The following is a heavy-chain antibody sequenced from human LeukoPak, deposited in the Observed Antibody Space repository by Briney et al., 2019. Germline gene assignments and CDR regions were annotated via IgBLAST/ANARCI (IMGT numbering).Heavy chain of an antibody. CDR1: GYTLTELS. J-gene: IGHJ4*02. CDR2: FDPEDGET. D-gene: IGHD3-3*01. CDR3: ATVKADDFWSGYLFDY. Sequence: ASVKVSCKVSGYTLTELSMHWVRQAPGKGLEWMGGFDPEDGETIYAQKFQGRVTMTEDTSTDTAYMELSSLRSEDTAVYYCATVKADDFWSGYLFDYWGQGTLVTVSS. V-gene: IGHV1-24*01.